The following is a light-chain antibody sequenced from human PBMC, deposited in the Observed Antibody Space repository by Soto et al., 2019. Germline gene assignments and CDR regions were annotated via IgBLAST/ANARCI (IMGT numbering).Light chain of an antibody. Sequence: DIQMTQSPSTLSASVGDRVTITCRASQNVNGWLAWYQQKPGKAPKLLINKASTLESGVPSRFSGSGSGTDFTLTISSLQPEDFATYYCQQSYSTPLTFGGGTKVDIK. CDR2: KAS. CDR3: QQSYSTPLT. V-gene: IGKV1-5*03. CDR1: QNVNGW. J-gene: IGKJ4*01.